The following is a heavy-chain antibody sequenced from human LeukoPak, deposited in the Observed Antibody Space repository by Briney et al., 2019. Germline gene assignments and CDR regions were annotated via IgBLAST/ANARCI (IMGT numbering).Heavy chain of an antibody. V-gene: IGHV3-23*01. CDR2: ISGSGGST. J-gene: IGHJ4*02. CDR1: GFTFSSYG. Sequence: GGSLRLSCAASGFTFSSYGMSWVRQAPGKGLEWVSAISGSGGSTYYADSVKGRFTISRDNSKNTLYLQMNSLRAEDTAVYYCAKCSGGSCYYQYFDYWGQGTLVTVSS. D-gene: IGHD2-15*01. CDR3: AKCSGGSCYYQYFDY.